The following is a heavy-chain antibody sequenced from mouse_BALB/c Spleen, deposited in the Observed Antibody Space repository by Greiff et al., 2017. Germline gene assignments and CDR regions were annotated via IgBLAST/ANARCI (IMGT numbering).Heavy chain of an antibody. J-gene: IGHJ4*01. CDR2: IYPGDGDT. D-gene: IGHD2-10*02. V-gene: IGHV1-80*01. CDR3: AREYGNHMDY. Sequence: QVQLKESGAELVRTGSSVKISCKASGYAFSSYWMNWVKQRPGQGLEWIGQIYPGDGDTNYNGKFKGKATLTADKSSSTAYMQLSSLTSEDSAVYFCAREYGNHMDYWGQGTSVTVSS. CDR1: GYAFSSYW.